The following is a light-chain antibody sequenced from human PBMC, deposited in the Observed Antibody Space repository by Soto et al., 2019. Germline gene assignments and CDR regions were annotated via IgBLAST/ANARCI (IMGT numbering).Light chain of an antibody. V-gene: IGLV2-11*01. J-gene: IGLJ2*01. CDR1: SSDVGGYDY. CDR3: CSYAGRSTLVV. CDR2: DVT. Sequence: QSALTQPRSVSASPGQSVTISCTGTSSDVGGYDYVSWYQQHPGKAPKLMVYDVTKRPSGVPDRFSGSKSGNRASLTISGLQADDEAEYYCCSYAGRSTLVVFGGGTKLTVL.